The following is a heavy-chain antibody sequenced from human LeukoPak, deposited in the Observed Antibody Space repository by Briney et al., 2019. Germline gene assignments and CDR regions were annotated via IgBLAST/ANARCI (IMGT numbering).Heavy chain of an antibody. D-gene: IGHD3-10*01. V-gene: IGHV4-39*01. CDR2: IYYSGST. CDR1: TASITSRSYY. Sequence: SQTLSPTCTVATASITSRSYYWGWIRQPPGNGLEWIGIIYYSGSTYSNPSLRSRVTISVDTSKNQFSLKLSSVTAADTAVYYCAASLWFGIYPDYWGQGSLVTVSS. CDR3: AASLWFGIYPDY. J-gene: IGHJ4*02.